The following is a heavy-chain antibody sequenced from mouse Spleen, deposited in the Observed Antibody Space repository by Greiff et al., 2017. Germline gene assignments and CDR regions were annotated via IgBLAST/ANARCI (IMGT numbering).Heavy chain of an antibody. J-gene: IGHJ2*01. CDR1: GYTFTDYY. V-gene: IGHV1-26*01. CDR3: ARGVTLRRYFDY. D-gene: IGHD1-2*01. Sequence: EVQLQQSGPELVKPGASVKISCKASGYTFTDYYMNWVKQSHGKSLEWIGDINPNNGGTSYNQKFKGKATLTVDKSSSTAYMELRSLTSEDSAVYYCARGVTLRRYFDYWGQGTTLTVSS. CDR2: INPNNGGT.